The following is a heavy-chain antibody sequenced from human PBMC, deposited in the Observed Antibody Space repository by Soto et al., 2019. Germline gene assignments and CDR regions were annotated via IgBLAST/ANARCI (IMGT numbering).Heavy chain of an antibody. CDR1: GFTFSGSA. J-gene: IGHJ6*02. CDR3: TRRDDIRFASPYYYYGMDV. D-gene: IGHD2-8*01. Sequence: GESLRLSCAASGFTFSGSAMHWVRQASGKGMEWVGRIRSKANSYATAYAASVKGRFTISRDDSKNTAYLQMNSLKTEDTAVYYCTRRDDIRFASPYYYYGMDVWGQGTTVTVSS. CDR2: IRSKANSYAT. V-gene: IGHV3-73*01.